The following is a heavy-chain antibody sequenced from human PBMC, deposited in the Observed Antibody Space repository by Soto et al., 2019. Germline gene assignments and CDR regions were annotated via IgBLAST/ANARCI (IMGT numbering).Heavy chain of an antibody. CDR2: ISYDGRSE. CDR1: GFTFSSHA. D-gene: IGHD3-22*01. V-gene: IGHV3-30*04. CDR3: ARVFITLIALNWLDP. Sequence: VQLVESGGGVVQPGRSLRLSCAASGFTFSSHAMHWVRQAPGKGLEWLALISYDGRSEYYADSVKGRFTISRDNSKNTLYLPMNNVRAEDTAVYYCARVFITLIALNWLDPWGEGTLVTVSS. J-gene: IGHJ5*02.